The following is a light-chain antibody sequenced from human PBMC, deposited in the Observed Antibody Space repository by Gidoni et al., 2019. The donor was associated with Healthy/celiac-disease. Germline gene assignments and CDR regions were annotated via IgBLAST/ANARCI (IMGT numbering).Light chain of an antibody. CDR3: QGNNNWRT. J-gene: IGKJ5*01. V-gene: IGKV3-15*01. CDR2: GAT. CDR1: QSVNSN. Sequence: EIVLTQSPATLSVSPGERATLSCRASQSVNSNLAWYQQKPGQAPRLLSYGATTRATGIPARVSGSGSGTEFTLTISGRQSEDFAVYHGQGNNNWRTFGQGTRLEIK.